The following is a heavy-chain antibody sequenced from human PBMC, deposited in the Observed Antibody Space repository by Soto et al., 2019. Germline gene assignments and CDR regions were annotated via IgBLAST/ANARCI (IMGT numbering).Heavy chain of an antibody. J-gene: IGHJ6*02. CDR3: AREKYSGYDFEPSYYYYGMDV. CDR1: GYTFTSYY. D-gene: IGHD5-12*01. Sequence: ASVKVSCKASGYTFTSYYMHWVRQAPGQGLEWMGIINPSGGSTSYAQKFQGRVTMTRDTSTSTVYMELSSLRSEDTAVYYCAREKYSGYDFEPSYYYYGMDVWGQGTTVTVSS. V-gene: IGHV1-46*03. CDR2: INPSGGST.